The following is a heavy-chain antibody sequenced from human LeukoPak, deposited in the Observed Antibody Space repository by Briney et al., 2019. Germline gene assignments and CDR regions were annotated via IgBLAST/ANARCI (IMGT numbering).Heavy chain of an antibody. J-gene: IGHJ4*02. CDR3: ARESRSGLGDY. D-gene: IGHD3-10*01. CDR2: IYYSGST. CDR1: GGSISSGGFY. V-gene: IGHV4-31*03. Sequence: PSETLSLTCTVSGGSISSGGFYWSWIRQHPGKGLEWIGYIYYSGSTYYNPSLKSRVTISVDTSKNQFSLKLSSVTAADTAVYYCARESRSGLGDYWGQGTLVTVSS.